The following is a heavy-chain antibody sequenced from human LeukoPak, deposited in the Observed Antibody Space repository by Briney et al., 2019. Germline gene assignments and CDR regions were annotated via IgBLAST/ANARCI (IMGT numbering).Heavy chain of an antibody. V-gene: IGHV1-2*06. J-gene: IGHJ4*02. CDR2: INPKSGGT. CDR1: GYTFTDYY. CDR3: AKDKVGDDSGLVDY. D-gene: IGHD3-22*01. Sequence: GASVKVSCKASGYTFTDYYIHWVRQAPGQGLEWMGRINPKSGGTNYAQKFQGRVTMTRDTSISTAYTEVISLRSDDTAVYYCAKDKVGDDSGLVDYWGQGILVTVSS.